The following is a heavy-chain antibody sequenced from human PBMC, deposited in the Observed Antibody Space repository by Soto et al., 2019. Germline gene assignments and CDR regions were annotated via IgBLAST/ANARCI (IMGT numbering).Heavy chain of an antibody. V-gene: IGHV3-23*01. CDR2: ISDTGDST. J-gene: IGHJ4*02. CDR1: GFTFSNYA. Sequence: EVQLLESGGDLVQPGGSLRLSCAASGFTFSNYAMSWVRQAPVKGLEWVSTISDTGDSTYYADSVRGRFTISRDNSKTTLYLPMVSLRAEDTAVFFCAKSPLSRNPGLTLTTCFDYWGQGALVTGSS. CDR3: AKSPLSRNPGLTLTTCFDY. D-gene: IGHD4-17*01.